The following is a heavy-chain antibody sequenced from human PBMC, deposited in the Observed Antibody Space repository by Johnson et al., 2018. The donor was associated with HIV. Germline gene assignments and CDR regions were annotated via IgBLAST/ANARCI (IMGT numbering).Heavy chain of an antibody. D-gene: IGHD3-10*01. J-gene: IGHJ3*02. CDR2: ISYDGNSK. V-gene: IGHV3-30*04. Sequence: QVQLVESGGGVVQPGRSLRLSCAASGFIFSSYSMHWVRQAPGRGLEWVAVISYDGNSKYYADSVRGRFTISRDNSKNALFLQMNSLRAEDTAVYYCVCLRAWTFDIWGQGTMVTVSS. CDR3: VCLRAWTFDI. CDR1: GFIFSSYS.